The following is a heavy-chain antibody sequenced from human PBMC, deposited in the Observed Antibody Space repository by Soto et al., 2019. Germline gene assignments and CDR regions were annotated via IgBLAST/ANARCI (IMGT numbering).Heavy chain of an antibody. V-gene: IGHV3-11*04. Sequence: PGGSLRLSCAASGFTFSDYYMSWIRQAPGKGLERVSYISSSGSTIYYADSVKGRFTISRDNAKNSLYLQMNSLRDEDTGVYYCARQGPFGDYALDVWGQGTTVTVSS. CDR3: ARQGPFGDYALDV. D-gene: IGHD3-10*01. J-gene: IGHJ6*02. CDR1: GFTFSDYY. CDR2: ISSSGSTI.